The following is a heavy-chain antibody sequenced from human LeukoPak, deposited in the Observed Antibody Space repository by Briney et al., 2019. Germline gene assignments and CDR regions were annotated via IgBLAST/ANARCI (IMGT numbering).Heavy chain of an antibody. J-gene: IGHJ4*02. CDR1: GFIFSSYE. Sequence: PGGSLRLSCAASGFIFSSYEMNWVRQAPGKGLERVSYISSSGSTIYYADSVKGRFTISRDNAKNSLYLQMNTLRAEDTAVYYCAGTRLQIFGVAPPKYWGQGTLVTVSS. D-gene: IGHD3-3*01. CDR3: AGTRLQIFGVAPPKY. V-gene: IGHV3-48*03. CDR2: ISSSGSTI.